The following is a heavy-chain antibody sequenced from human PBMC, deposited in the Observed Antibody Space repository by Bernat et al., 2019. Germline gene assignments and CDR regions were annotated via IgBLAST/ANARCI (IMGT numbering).Heavy chain of an antibody. CDR3: ARDGSSGWYQYFDY. D-gene: IGHD6-19*01. J-gene: IGHJ4*02. CDR1: GFTFSSYG. CDR2: IWYDGSNK. Sequence: QVQLVESWGGVVQPGRSLRLSCAASGFTFSSYGMHWVRQAPGKGLEWVAVIWYDGSNKYYADSVKGRFTISRDNSKNTLYLQMNSLRAEDTAVYYCARDGSSGWYQYFDYWGQGTLVTVSS. V-gene: IGHV3-33*01.